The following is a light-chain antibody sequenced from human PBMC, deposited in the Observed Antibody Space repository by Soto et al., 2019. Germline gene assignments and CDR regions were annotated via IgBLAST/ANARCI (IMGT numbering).Light chain of an antibody. CDR2: EVN. J-gene: IGLJ1*01. Sequence: QSALTQPASVSGSPGQSITISCTGTSSNVGSYKLVSWYQQHPGKAPKLMIFEVNKRPSGVSNRFSGSRSGNTASLTISGLQAEDEDDDYCSSYTDSSNYVFGTGTKLTVL. CDR3: SSYTDSSNYV. CDR1: SSNVGSYKL. V-gene: IGLV2-14*02.